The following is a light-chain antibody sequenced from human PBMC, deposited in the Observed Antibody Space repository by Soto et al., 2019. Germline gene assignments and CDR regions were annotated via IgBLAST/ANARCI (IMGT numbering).Light chain of an antibody. CDR2: GAS. V-gene: IGKV1-39*01. J-gene: IGKJ3*01. Sequence: DIPMTQSPASLAASLGDRITISCRASQTISNYLNWYHQKPGEAPKILIYGASTLQSGVPSSVIGSGSGTEFTLSISSLQPEDFGTYCCQQSYNVPFTFGPGTKVDVK. CDR1: QTISNY. CDR3: QQSYNVPFT.